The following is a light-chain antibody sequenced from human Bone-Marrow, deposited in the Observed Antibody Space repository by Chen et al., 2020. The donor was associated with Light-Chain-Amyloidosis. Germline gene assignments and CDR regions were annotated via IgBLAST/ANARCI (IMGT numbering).Light chain of an antibody. CDR3: CSSSDTDTLI. CDR2: EDS. Sequence: QSALTQPAAVAGSVGQSIIISCTGTSTDVGHYNLVSWYQQHPGEAPKLMISEDSERPSGVSNRFSGSKSGNTASLTISGLQAEDQADYYCCSSSDTDTLIFGTGTRLTVL. V-gene: IGLV2-23*01. CDR1: STDVGHYNL. J-gene: IGLJ2*01.